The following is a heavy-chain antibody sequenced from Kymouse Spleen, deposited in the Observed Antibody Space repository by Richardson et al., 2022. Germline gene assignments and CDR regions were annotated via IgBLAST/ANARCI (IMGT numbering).Heavy chain of an antibody. CDR3: ARGRADIVVVPAALDY. V-gene: IGHV4-34*01. CDR1: GGSFSGYY. J-gene: IGHJ4*02. CDR2: INHSGST. D-gene: IGHD2-2*02. Sequence: QVQLQQWGAGLLKPSETLSLTCAVYGGSFSGYYWSWIRQPPGKGLEWIGEINHSGSTNYNPSLKSRVTISVDTSKNQFSLKLSSVTAADTAVYYCARGRADIVVVPAALDYWGQGTLVTVSS.